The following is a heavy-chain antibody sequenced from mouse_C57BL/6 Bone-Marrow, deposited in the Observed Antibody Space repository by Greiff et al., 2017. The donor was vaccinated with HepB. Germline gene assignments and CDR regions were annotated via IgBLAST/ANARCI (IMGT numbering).Heavy chain of an antibody. J-gene: IGHJ2*01. D-gene: IGHD1-1*01. CDR1: GFTFSDYG. CDR3: ARPYSYYFDY. V-gene: IGHV5-17*01. Sequence: DVKLVESGGGLVKPGGSLKLSCAASGFTFSDYGMHWVRQAPEKGLEWVAYISSGSSTIYYADTVKGRFTISRDNAKNTLFLQMTSLRSEDTAMYYCARPYSYYFDYWGQGTTLTVSS. CDR2: ISSGSSTI.